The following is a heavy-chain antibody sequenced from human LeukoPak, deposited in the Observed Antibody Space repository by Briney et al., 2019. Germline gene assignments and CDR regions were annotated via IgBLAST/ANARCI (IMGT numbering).Heavy chain of an antibody. CDR3: ARDPYSRSYGNYYYYFMDV. CDR2: ISSSGSTI. CDR1: GFTFSSYE. V-gene: IGHV3-48*03. J-gene: IGHJ6*03. D-gene: IGHD1-26*01. Sequence: PGGSLRLSCAASGFTFSSYEMNWVRQAPGKGLEWVSYISSSGSTIYYADSVKGRFTISRDNAKNSLYLQMNSLRAEDTAVYYCARDPYSRSYGNYYYYFMDVWGKGTTVTISS.